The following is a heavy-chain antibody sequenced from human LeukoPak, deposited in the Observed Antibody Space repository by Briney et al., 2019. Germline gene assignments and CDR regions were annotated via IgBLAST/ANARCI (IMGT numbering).Heavy chain of an antibody. CDR2: ISGSGGST. D-gene: IGHD6-19*01. V-gene: IGHV3-23*01. J-gene: IGHJ4*02. CDR3: AKDRARIAVAAYFDY. Sequence: GGALRLSCAASGFTFSSYAMSGVRQAPGKGLEGVSAISGSGGSTYYADSVKGRFTISRDNSKITLYLQMNSLRAEDTAVYYCAKDRARIAVAAYFDYWGQGTLVTVSS. CDR1: GFTFSSYA.